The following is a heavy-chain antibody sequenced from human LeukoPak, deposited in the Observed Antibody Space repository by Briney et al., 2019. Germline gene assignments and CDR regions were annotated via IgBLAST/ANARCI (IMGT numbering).Heavy chain of an antibody. Sequence: GESLKISCKGSGYSFTSSWIGWVGQMPGKALDGRGITFPGDSDTRYSPSFQGQVTISADKSISTAYLQWSSLKASDTAMYYCARQSLQYSYGQTGPDYWGQGTVVTVSS. D-gene: IGHD5-18*01. CDR2: TFPGDSDT. J-gene: IGHJ4*02. CDR3: ARQSLQYSYGQTGPDY. CDR1: GYSFTSSW. V-gene: IGHV5-51*01.